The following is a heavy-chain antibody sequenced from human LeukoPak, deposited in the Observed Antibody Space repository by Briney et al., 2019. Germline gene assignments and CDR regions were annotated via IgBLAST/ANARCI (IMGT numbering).Heavy chain of an antibody. CDR1: GFTFSSYG. J-gene: IGHJ6*03. Sequence: GGSLRLSCAASGFTFSSYGMHWVRQAPGKGLEWMGWVNPNSGGTDYAQKFQGRITMTRETSISTAYMELNSLRSDDTAVYYCARGDMVRGLYYMDVWGRGTTVTVSS. CDR2: VNPNSGGT. D-gene: IGHD3-10*01. V-gene: IGHV1-2*02. CDR3: ARGDMVRGLYYMDV.